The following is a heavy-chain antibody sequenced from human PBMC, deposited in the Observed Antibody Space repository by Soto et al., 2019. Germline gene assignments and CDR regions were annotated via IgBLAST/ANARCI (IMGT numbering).Heavy chain of an antibody. J-gene: IGHJ6*03. Sequence: GGSLRLSCAASGFTFSSYSMNWVRQAPGKGLEWVSSISSSSSYIYYADSVKGRFTISRDNAKNSLYLQMNSLRAEDTAVYYCARVLTPGDTAMVTRGESYYYYMDVWGKGTTVTVSS. D-gene: IGHD5-18*01. V-gene: IGHV3-21*01. CDR2: ISSSSSYI. CDR3: ARVLTPGDTAMVTRGESYYYYMDV. CDR1: GFTFSSYS.